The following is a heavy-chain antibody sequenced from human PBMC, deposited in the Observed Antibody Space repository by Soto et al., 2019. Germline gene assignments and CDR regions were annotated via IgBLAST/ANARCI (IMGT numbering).Heavy chain of an antibody. CDR2: IYYSGRT. CDR1: GDSISSSTYY. J-gene: IGHJ4*02. V-gene: IGHV4-39*01. D-gene: IGHD5-12*01. CDR3: VRHAQWIIRAY. Sequence: ETLSLTCTVSGDSISSSTYYWGWIRQPPGKGLEWIGSIYYSGRTYYNPSLKSRVTISVDTSRIHFSLKLISVTTADTAVYYCVRHAQWIIRAYWGQGSLVTVSS.